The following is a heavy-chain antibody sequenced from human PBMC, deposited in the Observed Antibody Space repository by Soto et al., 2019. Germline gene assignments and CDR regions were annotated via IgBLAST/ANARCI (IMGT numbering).Heavy chain of an antibody. CDR2: IYYSGST. V-gene: IGHV4-59*08. CDR1: DCSISSYY. D-gene: IGHD2-15*01. Sequence: LVMMCVPCPVVDCSISSYYGRCISQPPGKGLEWIGYIYYSGSTNYNPSLKSRVTISVDTSKNQFSLKLSSVAAADTAVYYCASGGVVVVAAMGAFDIWGKGTMVTVSS. J-gene: IGHJ3*02. CDR3: ASGGVVVVAAMGAFDI.